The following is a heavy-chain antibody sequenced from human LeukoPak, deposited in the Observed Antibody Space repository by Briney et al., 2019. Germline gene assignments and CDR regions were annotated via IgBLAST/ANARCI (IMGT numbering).Heavy chain of an antibody. J-gene: IGHJ4*02. CDR3: QSRFLEWLLDY. V-gene: IGHV4-59*08. CDR2: IYYSGST. D-gene: IGHD3-3*01. Sequence: SETLSLTCTVSGGSISSYYWSWIRQPPGKGLEWIGYIYYSGSTDYNPSLKSRVTISVDTSKNQFSLKLSSVTAADTAIYYCQSRFLEWLLDYWGQGTLDTVSS. CDR1: GGSISSYY.